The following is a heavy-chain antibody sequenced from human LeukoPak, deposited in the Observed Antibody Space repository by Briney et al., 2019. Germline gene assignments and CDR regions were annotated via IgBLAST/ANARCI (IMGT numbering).Heavy chain of an antibody. CDR2: ISGSGGST. D-gene: IGHD3-3*01. V-gene: IGHV3-23*01. CDR1: GGSISSSSYY. Sequence: ETLSLTCTVSGGSISSSSYYWGWIRQPPGKGLEWVSAISGSGGSTYYADSVKGRFTISRDNSKNTLYLQMNSLRAEDTAVYYCAKTGTYYDFWSGHRRAFDIWGQGTMVTVSS. CDR3: AKTGTYYDFWSGHRRAFDI. J-gene: IGHJ3*02.